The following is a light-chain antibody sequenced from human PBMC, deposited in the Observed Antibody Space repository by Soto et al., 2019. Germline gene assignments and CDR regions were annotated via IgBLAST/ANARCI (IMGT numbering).Light chain of an antibody. CDR2: EVS. Sequence: QSALTQPASVSGSPGQSITISCTGSSIDVGGYNYVSWYQQHPGKAPKLMIYEVSNRPSGVSNRFSGSKSGNMASLTISGLQAEDEADYYCSSYTSISTVIFGGGTKVTVL. CDR1: SIDVGGYNY. V-gene: IGLV2-14*01. J-gene: IGLJ2*01. CDR3: SSYTSISTVI.